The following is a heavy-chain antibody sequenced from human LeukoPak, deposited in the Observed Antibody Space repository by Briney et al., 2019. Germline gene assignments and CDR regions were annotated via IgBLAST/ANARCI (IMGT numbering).Heavy chain of an antibody. CDR1: GFTFSSYA. Sequence: GGSLRLSCAASGFTFSSYAMSWVRQAPGKGLERVSAISGSGGSTYYADSVKGRFTISRDNSKNTLYLQMNSLRAEDTAVYYCAKTMLGFLYYFDYWGQGTLVTVSS. J-gene: IGHJ4*02. CDR2: ISGSGGST. CDR3: AKTMLGFLYYFDY. D-gene: IGHD7-27*01. V-gene: IGHV3-23*01.